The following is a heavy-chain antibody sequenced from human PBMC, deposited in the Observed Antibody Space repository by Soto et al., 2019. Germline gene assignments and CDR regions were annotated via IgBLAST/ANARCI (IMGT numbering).Heavy chain of an antibody. D-gene: IGHD7-27*01. CDR1: GFTFDDYG. CDR2: INWNGGST. CDR3: AREGRLTGDPYYYYGMDV. Sequence: GGSLRLSCAASGFTFDDYGMSWVRQAPGKGLEWVSGINWNGGSTGYADFVKGRFTISRDNAKNSLYLQMNSLRAEDTALYYCAREGRLTGDPYYYYGMDVWGQGTTVTVSS. V-gene: IGHV3-20*04. J-gene: IGHJ6*02.